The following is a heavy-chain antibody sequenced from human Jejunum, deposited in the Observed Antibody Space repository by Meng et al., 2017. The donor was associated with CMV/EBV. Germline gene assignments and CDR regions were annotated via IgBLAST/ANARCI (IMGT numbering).Heavy chain of an antibody. D-gene: IGHD1-14*01. CDR3: AREGTNSYYFDY. CDR2: IYESGST. V-gene: IGHV4-30-4*01. Sequence: QVQLQESGPGLVKTSQTLSLTCGVSGDSISSGDSYWSWIRQPPGKGLDWIGYIYESGSTTYNPSLEIRVTISVDTSKNQFSLKVMSVTAADTAVYYCAREGTNSYYFDYWGQGTLVTVSS. J-gene: IGHJ4*02. CDR1: GDSISSGDSY.